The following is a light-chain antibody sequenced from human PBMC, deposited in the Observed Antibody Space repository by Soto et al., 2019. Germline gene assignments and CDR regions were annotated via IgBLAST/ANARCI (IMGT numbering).Light chain of an antibody. J-gene: IGLJ2*01. V-gene: IGLV2-14*01. CDR3: SSYTTNNAVV. CDR2: DVS. Sequence: QSALTQPASVSGSPGQSITISCTGTSSDVGGYNYVSWYQQYSGKAPKLMIYDVSNRPSGVSNRFSGSKSGNTASLTISGLQAEDDADYYCSSYTTNNAVVFGGGTQLTVL. CDR1: SSDVGGYNY.